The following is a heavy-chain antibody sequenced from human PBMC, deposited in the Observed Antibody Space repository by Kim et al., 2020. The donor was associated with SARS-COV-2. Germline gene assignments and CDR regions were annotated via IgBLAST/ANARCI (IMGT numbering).Heavy chain of an antibody. D-gene: IGHD4-17*01. CDR1: GGSVSSSTYF. Sequence: SETLSLTCSVSGGSVSSSTYFWGWIRQPPGKGLEWIGSIYYSGNTYYNPSLKSRVTISIDRSKNHFSLKLTSVTAADTAVYYCARDATVTTRDHYGMDVWGQGTTVNVSS. V-gene: IGHV4-39*07. CDR2: IYYSGNT. J-gene: IGHJ6*02. CDR3: ARDATVTTRDHYGMDV.